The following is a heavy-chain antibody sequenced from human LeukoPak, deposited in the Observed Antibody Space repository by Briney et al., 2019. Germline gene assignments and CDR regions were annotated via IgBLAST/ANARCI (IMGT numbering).Heavy chain of an antibody. Sequence: SETLSLTCAVYGGSFSGYYWSWIRQPPGKGPEWIGEINHSGSTNYNPSLKSRVTISVDTSKNQFSLRLSSVTAADTAVYYCARGFGGRSIDYWGQGTLVTVSS. J-gene: IGHJ4*02. CDR3: ARGFGGRSIDY. D-gene: IGHD3-16*01. CDR2: INHSGST. CDR1: GGSFSGYY. V-gene: IGHV4-34*01.